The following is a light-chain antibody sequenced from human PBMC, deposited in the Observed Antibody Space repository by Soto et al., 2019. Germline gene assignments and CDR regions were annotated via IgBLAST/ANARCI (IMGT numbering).Light chain of an antibody. CDR1: SSDVGAFNY. J-gene: IGLJ1*01. CDR2: DVS. V-gene: IGLV2-14*03. CDR3: NSYTSNNAYV. Sequence: QSVLTQPASVSGSPGQAITISCSGTSSDVGAFNYVSWYQQHTGKAPNLMIYDVSNRPSGVSNRFSGSKSGNTASLTISGLRAEDEADYYCNSYTSNNAYVFGTGTKVTVL.